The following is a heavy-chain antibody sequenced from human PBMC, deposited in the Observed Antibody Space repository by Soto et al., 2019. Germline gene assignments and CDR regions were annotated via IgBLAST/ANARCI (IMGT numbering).Heavy chain of an antibody. J-gene: IGHJ4*02. V-gene: IGHV3-30*18. D-gene: IGHD6-13*01. CDR3: AKEFGSTWIDH. CDR1: GFTLTTYG. CDR2: MSYDGTKE. Sequence: GGSLRLSCAASGFTLTTYGMHWVRQAPGKGLEWVAAMSYDGTKEYYADSVKGRFTISRDSSRNTLFLQLNSLRAADTAVYYCAKEFGSTWIDHWGEGTLVTVSS.